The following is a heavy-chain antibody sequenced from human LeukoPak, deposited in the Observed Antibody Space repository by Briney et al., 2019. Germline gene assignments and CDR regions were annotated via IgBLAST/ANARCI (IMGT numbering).Heavy chain of an antibody. CDR2: ISAYNGNT. J-gene: IGHJ5*02. CDR3: ARDQPKQWLVLNWFDP. V-gene: IGHV1-18*01. CDR1: GYTFTSYG. D-gene: IGHD6-19*01. Sequence: ASVKVSCKASGYTFTSYGISWVRQAPGQGLEWMGWISAYNGNTNYAQKLQGRVTMTTDTSTSTAYMELRSLRSDDTAVYYCARDQPKQWLVLNWFDPWGQGTLVTVSS.